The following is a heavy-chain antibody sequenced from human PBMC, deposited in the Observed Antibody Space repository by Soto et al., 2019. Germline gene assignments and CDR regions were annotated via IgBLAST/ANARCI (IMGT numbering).Heavy chain of an antibody. D-gene: IGHD3-10*01. V-gene: IGHV4-34*01. CDR1: GGSFSGYY. CDR2: INHSGST. J-gene: IGHJ4*02. CDR3: GRGRTVLLWFGDYPDFDY. Sequence: SETLSLTCAVYGGSFSGYYWSWIRQPPGKGLEWIGEINHSGSTNYNPSLKSRVTISVDTSKNQFSLKLSSVTAADTAVYYCGRGRTVLLWFGDYPDFDYWGQGTLVTVSS.